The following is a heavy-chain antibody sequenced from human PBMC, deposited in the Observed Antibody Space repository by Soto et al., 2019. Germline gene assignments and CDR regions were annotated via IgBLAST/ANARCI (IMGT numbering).Heavy chain of an antibody. Sequence: EVQLVESGGGLVKPGGSLRLSCEASGFAFSSYAMAWVRLAPGKGLEWVSSILTGSYTYYGDSVTGRFTISRDSAKTSLYLHMNSMRAEDTAVYYCARGFEGESKKERYFDQWGQGTLVTVSS. CDR2: ILTGSYT. J-gene: IGHJ4*02. D-gene: IGHD3-9*01. CDR3: ARGFEGESKKERYFDQ. V-gene: IGHV3-21*06. CDR1: GFAFSSYA.